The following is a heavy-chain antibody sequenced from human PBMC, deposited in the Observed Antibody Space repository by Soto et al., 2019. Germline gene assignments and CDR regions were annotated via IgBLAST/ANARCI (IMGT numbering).Heavy chain of an antibody. D-gene: IGHD2-21*01. CDR3: ARPKYGETYFDS. V-gene: IGHV1-2*02. Sequence: ASVKVSCKASGYTFIDHYIHWLRQAPGQSLEWMGWINPYSGGTHFARKFQDRVTMARDTSVSTAYMELSSLKSDDTAVYYCARPKYGETYFDSWGQGTVVTVSS. CDR2: INPYSGGT. J-gene: IGHJ4*02. CDR1: GYTFIDHY.